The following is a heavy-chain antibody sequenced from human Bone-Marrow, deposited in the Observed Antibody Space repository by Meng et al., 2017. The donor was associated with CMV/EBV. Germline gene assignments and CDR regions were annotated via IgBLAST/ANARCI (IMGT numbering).Heavy chain of an antibody. Sequence: SLKISCAASGFTFDDYAMHWVRQAPGKGLEWVSGISWNSGSIGYADSVKGRFTISRDNAKNSLYLQMNSLRAEDTALYYCARGDYDFWSGYYLGYYYYGMDVWGQGTTVTVSS. CDR1: GFTFDDYA. V-gene: IGHV3-9*01. D-gene: IGHD3-3*01. CDR2: ISWNSGSI. CDR3: ARGDYDFWSGYYLGYYYYGMDV. J-gene: IGHJ6*02.